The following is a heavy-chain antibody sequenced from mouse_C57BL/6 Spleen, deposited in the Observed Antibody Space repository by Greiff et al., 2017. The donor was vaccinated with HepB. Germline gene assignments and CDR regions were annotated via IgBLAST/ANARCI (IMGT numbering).Heavy chain of an antibody. J-gene: IGHJ2*01. V-gene: IGHV14-4*01. D-gene: IGHD1-1*01. CDR3: TVYGSSYAGGY. CDR2: IDPENGDT. Sequence: VQLQQSGAELVRPGASVKLSCTASGFNIKDDYMHWVKQRPEQGLEWIGWIDPENGDTEYASKFQGKATITADTSSNTAYLQLSSLTSEDTAVYYCTVYGSSYAGGYWGQGTTLTVSS. CDR1: GFNIKDDY.